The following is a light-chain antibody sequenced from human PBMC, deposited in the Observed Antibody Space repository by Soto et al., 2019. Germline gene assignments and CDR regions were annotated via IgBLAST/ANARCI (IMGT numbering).Light chain of an antibody. CDR2: AAS. CDR3: QQTYSTPYT. V-gene: IGKV1-39*01. Sequence: DIQMTQSPSSLSASVGDGVTITCRASQSITSYLNWYQQRPGKAPKLLIYAASSLQSGVPSRFSGSGSGTDFTLTISSLQPEDFATYHCQQTYSTPYTFGQGTKLEIK. CDR1: QSITSY. J-gene: IGKJ2*01.